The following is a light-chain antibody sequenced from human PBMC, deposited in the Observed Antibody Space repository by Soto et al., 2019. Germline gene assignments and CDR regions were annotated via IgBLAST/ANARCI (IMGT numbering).Light chain of an antibody. CDR3: QSYDSSLSGDVV. Sequence: QSALTQPPSVSGAPGQRVTISCTGSSSNIGARFDVHWYQQLPGTAPKLLIYGNTNRPSGVPDRFSASKSGTSASLAITGLQAEDEAEYYCQSYDSSLSGDVVFGGGTQLTVL. CDR2: GNT. V-gene: IGLV1-40*01. CDR1: SSNIGARFD. J-gene: IGLJ2*01.